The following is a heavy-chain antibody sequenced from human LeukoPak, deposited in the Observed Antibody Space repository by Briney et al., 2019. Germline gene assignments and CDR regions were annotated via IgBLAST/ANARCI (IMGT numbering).Heavy chain of an antibody. CDR2: IYPGDSDT. CDR1: GYSFTNYW. J-gene: IGHJ1*01. V-gene: IGHV5-51*01. Sequence: GESLKISCKGSGYSFTNYWIGWVRQMPGKGLEWMGIIYPGDSDTRYSPSFQGQVTISADKSISTAYLQWSSLKASDTAMYYCASGDYDSSGYYRTEYFQHWGQGTLVTVSS. D-gene: IGHD3-22*01. CDR3: ASGDYDSSGYYRTEYFQH.